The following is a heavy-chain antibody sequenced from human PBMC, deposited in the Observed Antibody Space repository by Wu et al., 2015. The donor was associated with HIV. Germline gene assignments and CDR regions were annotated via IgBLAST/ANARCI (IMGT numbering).Heavy chain of an antibody. V-gene: IGHV1-2*02. CDR2: INPNSGGT. D-gene: IGHD6-19*01. Sequence: QVRLVQSGAEVRKPGASVKISCKAFGYTFTGYYIHWVRQAPRQGLEWMGWINPNSGGTNYAQKFQGRVTMTRDTSISTAYMELSRLKYDDTAVYYCASAYSTGWYSDYWGQGTLVTVSS. CDR1: GYTFTGYY. CDR3: ASAYSTGWYSDY. J-gene: IGHJ4*01.